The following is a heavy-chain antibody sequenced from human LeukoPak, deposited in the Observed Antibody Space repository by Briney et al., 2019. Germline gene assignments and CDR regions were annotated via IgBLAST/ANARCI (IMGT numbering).Heavy chain of an antibody. CDR1: GFTFSSYE. Sequence: GGSLRLSCAASGFTFSSYEMNWVRQAPGKGLEWVSYISSSGSTIYYADSVKGRFTISRDNAKNSLFLQMNSLRAEETAVYYCARYNYGDYDFDYWGQGTLVTVSS. CDR3: ARYNYGDYDFDY. V-gene: IGHV3-48*03. CDR2: ISSSGSTI. J-gene: IGHJ4*02. D-gene: IGHD4-17*01.